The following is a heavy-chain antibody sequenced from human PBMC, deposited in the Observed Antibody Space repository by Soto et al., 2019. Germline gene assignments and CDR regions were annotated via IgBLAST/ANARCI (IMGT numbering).Heavy chain of an antibody. CDR1: GFSFSDYY. J-gene: IGHJ4*02. CDR2: ISSSGSTI. CDR3: ARDFIPSVLYHLSVY. V-gene: IGHV3-11*01. Sequence: QVQLLESGGGLVKPGGSLRLSCAASGFSFSDYYMSWIRQAPGKGLEWVSYISSSGSTIDYADSVKGRFAISRDNAKNSLYLQMNSLRAEDTAVYYCARDFIPSVLYHLSVYWGQGTLVTVSS. D-gene: IGHD2-2*02.